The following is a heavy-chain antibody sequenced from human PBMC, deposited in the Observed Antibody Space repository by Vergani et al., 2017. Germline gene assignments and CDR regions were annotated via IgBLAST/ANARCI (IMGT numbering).Heavy chain of an antibody. CDR1: GFTFSSYA. CDR3: ATEGPRQWLFRG. J-gene: IGHJ4*02. Sequence: VQLLESGGGLVQPGGSLRLSCAASGFTFSSYAMSWVRQAPGKGLEWVAVISYDGSNKYYADSVKGRFTISRDNSKNTLYLQMNSLRAEDTAVYYCATEGPRQWLFRGWGQGTLVTVSS. CDR2: ISYDGSNK. D-gene: IGHD6-19*01. V-gene: IGHV3-30*03.